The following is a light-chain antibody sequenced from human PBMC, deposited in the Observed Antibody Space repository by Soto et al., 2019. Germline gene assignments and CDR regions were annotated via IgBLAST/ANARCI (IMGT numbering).Light chain of an antibody. CDR3: SSHTSSSNYV. V-gene: IGLV2-14*01. Sequence: QSVLTQPASVSGSPGQSITISCTGTSSDVGGYNYVSWYQQHPGKAPKLMIYEVSNRPSGVSNRFSGSKSGNTASLTISGLQAEDEADYYCSSHTSSSNYVFGNGTKLTVL. J-gene: IGLJ1*01. CDR2: EVS. CDR1: SSDVGGYNY.